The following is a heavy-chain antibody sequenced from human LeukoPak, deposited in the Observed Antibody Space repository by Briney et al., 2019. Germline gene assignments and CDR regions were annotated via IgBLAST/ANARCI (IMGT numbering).Heavy chain of an antibody. CDR1: GGSFSGYY. CDR3: ASRER. J-gene: IGHJ4*02. V-gene: IGHV4-34*12. CDR2: IIDSGYT. Sequence: PAETLSLTCAVYGGSFSGYYWSWIRQPPGKGLEWIGEIIDSGYTSYSPSLKGRVTISIDTSKHQFSLNLTSVTAADTAMYYCASRERWGQGTPVTVSS.